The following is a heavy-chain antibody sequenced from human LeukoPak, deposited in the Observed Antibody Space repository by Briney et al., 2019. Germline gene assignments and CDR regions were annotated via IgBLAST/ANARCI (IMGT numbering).Heavy chain of an antibody. V-gene: IGHV3-23*01. CDR3: AKVLDYGGNSGHFQH. D-gene: IGHD4-23*01. Sequence: PGGSLRLSCAASGFTFSNYAMSWVRQAPGKGLEWVSAISGSGGSTYYADSVNGRFTISRDNSKNTLYLQMNSLRAEDTAVYYCAKVLDYGGNSGHFQHWGQGTLVTVSS. J-gene: IGHJ1*01. CDR1: GFTFSNYA. CDR2: ISGSGGST.